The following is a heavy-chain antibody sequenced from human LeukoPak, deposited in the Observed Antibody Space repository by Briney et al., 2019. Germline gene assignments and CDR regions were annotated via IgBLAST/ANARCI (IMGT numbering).Heavy chain of an antibody. CDR1: ELNFSQIG. V-gene: IGHV3-23*01. J-gene: IGHJ4*02. CDR3: ARAPTRPTLIVYDLYFDS. Sequence: PGGSLRLSCVTSELNFSQIGMTWLRQAPGKGLEWVATISGRGGSPFYADSVKARFTISRDNSKNTLYLEMNSLRVEDTAVYYCARAPTRPTLIVYDLYFDSWGQGSLVTVSS. CDR2: ISGRGGSP. D-gene: IGHD3-22*01.